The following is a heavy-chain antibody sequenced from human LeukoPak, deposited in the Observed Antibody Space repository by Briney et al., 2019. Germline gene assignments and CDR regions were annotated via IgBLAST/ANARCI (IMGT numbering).Heavy chain of an antibody. J-gene: IGHJ4*02. CDR2: TYYTSTWYN. V-gene: IGHV6-1*01. Sequence: SQTLSLTCAISGDSVSSDSATWNWIRQSPSRGLEWLGRTYYTSTWYNDYAVSVKSRISINADTSKNQLSLHLNSVTPEDTAVYFCARGKIGAAGTFVYWGQGTLVTVSS. D-gene: IGHD6-13*01. CDR1: GDSVSSDSAT. CDR3: ARGKIGAAGTFVY.